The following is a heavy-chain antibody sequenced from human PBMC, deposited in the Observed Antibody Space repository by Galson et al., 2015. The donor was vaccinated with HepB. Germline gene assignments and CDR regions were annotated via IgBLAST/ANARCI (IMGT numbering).Heavy chain of an antibody. D-gene: IGHD2/OR15-2a*01. CDR2: ISYDGSNK. CDR1: GITFSSYG. Sequence: SLRLSCAASGITFSSYGMHWVRQAPGKGLEWVAVISYDGSNKNYADSVKGRFTISRDNSKNTLYLQMSSLRAEDTAVYYWAKEGPPATKYYYYGMDVWGQGTTVTVSS. V-gene: IGHV3-30*18. J-gene: IGHJ6*02. CDR3: AKEGPPATKYYYYGMDV.